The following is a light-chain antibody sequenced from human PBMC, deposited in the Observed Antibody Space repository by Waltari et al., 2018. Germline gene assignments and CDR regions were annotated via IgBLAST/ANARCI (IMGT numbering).Light chain of an antibody. CDR1: RRVLFCSNNKDF. J-gene: IGKJ1*01. Sequence: DIVMTQSPDSLAVSLGERATINCKSRRRVLFCSNNKDFVAWHQQKPGRPPKLLIYWASTRYAWGPARFNASGSGTNYTRPTSSLQAEDVAVYYCHQDFKSPWTFGRGTQVEIK. CDR3: HQDFKSPWT. V-gene: IGKV4-1*01. CDR2: WAS.